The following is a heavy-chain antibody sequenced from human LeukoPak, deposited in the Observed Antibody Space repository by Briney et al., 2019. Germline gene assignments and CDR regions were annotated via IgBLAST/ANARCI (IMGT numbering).Heavy chain of an antibody. CDR3: ARYRSGDGVDY. J-gene: IGHJ4*02. Sequence: SETLSLTCTVSGGSISSDYWSWIRQPPGKGLEWIGDIYYSGSTNYNPSLKSRVTISVDTSKNQFSLKLSSVTAADTAVYYCARYRSGDGVDYWGQGTLVTVSS. CDR2: IYYSGST. CDR1: GGSISSDY. V-gene: IGHV4-59*01. D-gene: IGHD2-15*01.